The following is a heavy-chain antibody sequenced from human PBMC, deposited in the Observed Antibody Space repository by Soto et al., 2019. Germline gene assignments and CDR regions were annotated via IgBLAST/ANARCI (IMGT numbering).Heavy chain of an antibody. J-gene: IGHJ6*02. V-gene: IGHV1-69*02. CDR3: AHAYYGDYLNYYYCMDV. D-gene: IGHD4-17*01. CDR2: IIPILGIA. Sequence: QVQLVQSGAEVKKPGSSVKVSCKASGGTFSSYTISWVRQAPGQGLEWMGRIIPILGIANYAQKFQGRATITADKATSTAYMELSSLRSDDTAVYYCAHAYYGDYLNYYYCMDVWGQGTTVTVSS. CDR1: GGTFSSYT.